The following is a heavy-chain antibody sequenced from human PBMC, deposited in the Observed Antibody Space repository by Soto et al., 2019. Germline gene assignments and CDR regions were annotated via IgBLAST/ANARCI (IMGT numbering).Heavy chain of an antibody. V-gene: IGHV3-30-3*01. D-gene: IGHD3-16*02. J-gene: IGHJ6*02. Sequence: QVQLVESGGGVVQPGRSLRLSCAASGFTFSSYAMPWVRQAPGKGLEWVAVISYDGSNKYYADSVKGRFTISRDNSKNTLYLQMNSLRAEDTAVYYCARDSYDYVWGSYRGWGGMDVWGQGTTVTVSS. CDR3: ARDSYDYVWGSYRGWGGMDV. CDR1: GFTFSSYA. CDR2: ISYDGSNK.